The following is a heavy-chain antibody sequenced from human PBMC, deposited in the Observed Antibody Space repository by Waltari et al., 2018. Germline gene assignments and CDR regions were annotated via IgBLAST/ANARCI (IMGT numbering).Heavy chain of an antibody. V-gene: IGHV4-38-2*01. CDR3: ARSPLNYSSSLLSIFDY. J-gene: IGHJ4*02. CDR2: IYHSGST. D-gene: IGHD6-6*01. CDR1: GYSISSGYY. Sequence: QVQLQESGPGLVKPSETLSLTCAVSGYSISSGYYWGWIRQPPGKGLEWIGSIYHSGSTYYNPSLKSRVTISVDTSKNQFSLKLSSVTAADTAVYYCARSPLNYSSSLLSIFDYWGQGTLVTVSS.